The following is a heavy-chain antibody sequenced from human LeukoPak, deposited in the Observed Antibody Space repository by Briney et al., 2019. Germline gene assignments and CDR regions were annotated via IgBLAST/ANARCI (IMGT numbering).Heavy chain of an antibody. D-gene: IGHD3-10*01. CDR2: ISSSGSTI. V-gene: IGHV3-11*01. CDR3: ARAPGSVLLWFGELDV. Sequence: WGSLRLSCAASGFTFSDYYMSWIRQAPGKGLEWASYISSSGSTIYYADSVKGRFTISRDNAKNSLYLQMNSLRAEDTAVYYCARAPGSVLLWFGELDVWGQGTTVTVSS. J-gene: IGHJ6*02. CDR1: GFTFSDYY.